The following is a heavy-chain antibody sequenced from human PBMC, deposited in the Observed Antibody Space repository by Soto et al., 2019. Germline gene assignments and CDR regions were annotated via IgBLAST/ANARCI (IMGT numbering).Heavy chain of an antibody. Sequence: EVQLVESGGGLVKPGGSLRLSCAASGFTFSSYSMNWVRQAPGKGLEWVSSISSSSSYIYYADSVKGRFTISRDNAKNSLFRQRNGRGAEDRAVYSCGGDLTGGGAPPYGGQGTLVTVSS. D-gene: IGHD7-27*01. J-gene: IGHJ4*02. CDR2: ISSSSSYI. V-gene: IGHV3-21*01. CDR1: GFTFSSYS. CDR3: GGDLTGGGAPPY.